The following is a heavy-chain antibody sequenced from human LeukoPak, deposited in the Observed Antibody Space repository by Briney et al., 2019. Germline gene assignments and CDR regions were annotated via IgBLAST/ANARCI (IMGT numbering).Heavy chain of an antibody. Sequence: SETLSLTCNVSGGSISSGDYYWSWIRQPPGKGLEWIGYIYYSGSTYYNPSLKSRLTISIDTSKNQFSLKLSSVTAADTAVYYCARDYYDSSGYYYYYSMDVWGQGTTVTVSS. CDR1: GGSISSGDYY. V-gene: IGHV4-30-4*01. D-gene: IGHD3-22*01. CDR2: IYYSGST. J-gene: IGHJ6*02. CDR3: ARDYYDSSGYYYYYSMDV.